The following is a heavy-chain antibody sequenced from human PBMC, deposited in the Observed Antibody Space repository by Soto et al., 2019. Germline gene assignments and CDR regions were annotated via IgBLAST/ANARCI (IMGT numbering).Heavy chain of an antibody. V-gene: IGHV3-33*01. CDR1: GFNFSSYG. Sequence: PVGPLRLPCAASGFNFSSYGMHWVRKAPGKGLEWVAVIWYDGSNKYYADSVKGRFTISRDNSKNTLYLQMNSLRAEDTAVYYCARDQTYYYDSSGYYYGHDAFDIWGQGTMVTVSS. CDR3: ARDQTYYYDSSGYYYGHDAFDI. J-gene: IGHJ3*02. CDR2: IWYDGSNK. D-gene: IGHD3-22*01.